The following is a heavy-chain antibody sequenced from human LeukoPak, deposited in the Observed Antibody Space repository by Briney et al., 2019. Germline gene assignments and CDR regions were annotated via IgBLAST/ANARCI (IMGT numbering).Heavy chain of an antibody. D-gene: IGHD3-3*01. Sequence: SETLSLTCTVSGGSISSSSYYWGWIRQPPGKGLECIGSIYYSGSTYYNPSLKSRVTISVDTSKNQFSLKLSSVTAADTAVYYCARHASLPYDFWSGAAGWFDPWGQGTLVTVSS. J-gene: IGHJ5*02. CDR2: IYYSGST. CDR1: GGSISSSSYY. V-gene: IGHV4-39*01. CDR3: ARHASLPYDFWSGAAGWFDP.